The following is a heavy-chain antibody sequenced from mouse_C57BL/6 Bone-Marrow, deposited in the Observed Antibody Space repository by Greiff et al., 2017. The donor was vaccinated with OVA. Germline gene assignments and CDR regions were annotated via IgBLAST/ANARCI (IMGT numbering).Heavy chain of an antibody. V-gene: IGHV7-3*01. CDR3: ARYRLGIDY. CDR2: IRNKANGYTT. CDR1: GFTFTDYY. J-gene: IGHJ2*01. D-gene: IGHD4-1*01. Sequence: EVKLMESGGGLVQPGGSLSLSCAASGFTFTDYYMSWVRQPPGKALEWLGFIRNKANGYTTEYSASVKGRFTISRDNSQSILYLQMNALRAEDSATYYGARYRLGIDYWGQGTTLTVSS.